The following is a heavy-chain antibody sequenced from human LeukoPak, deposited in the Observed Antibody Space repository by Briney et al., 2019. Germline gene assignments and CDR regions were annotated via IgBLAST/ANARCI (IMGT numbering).Heavy chain of an antibody. CDR3: ARQGGYRGYMDV. CDR1: GGSISSYY. D-gene: IGHD5-18*01. J-gene: IGHJ6*03. V-gene: IGHV4-4*09. CDR2: IYASGST. Sequence: PSETLSLTCTVSGGSISSYYWSWIRQSPGKGLAWIGYIYASGSTNYNPSLKSRVIISVDMSKNQFSLKLNSVTAADTAVNYCARQGGYRGYMDVWGKGTTVTVSS.